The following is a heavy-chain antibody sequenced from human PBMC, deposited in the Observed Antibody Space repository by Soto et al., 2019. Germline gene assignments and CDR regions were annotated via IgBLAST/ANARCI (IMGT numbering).Heavy chain of an antibody. Sequence: SETLSLTCAVYGGSFSGYYWSWIRQPPGKGLEWIGEINRSGSTNYNPSLKSRVTISVDTSKNQFSLKLSSVTAADTAVYYCARCRKRPDAHNFDYWGQGTLVTVSS. CDR2: INRSGST. CDR1: GGSFSGYY. V-gene: IGHV4-34*01. J-gene: IGHJ4*02. CDR3: ARCRKRPDAHNFDY. D-gene: IGHD2-2*01.